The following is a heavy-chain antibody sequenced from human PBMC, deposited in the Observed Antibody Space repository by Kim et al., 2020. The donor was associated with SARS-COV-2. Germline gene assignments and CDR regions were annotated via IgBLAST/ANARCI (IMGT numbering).Heavy chain of an antibody. J-gene: IGHJ4*02. D-gene: IGHD5-12*01. CDR3: ARRGWLQGHFDY. V-gene: IGHV4-59*08. Sequence: NYNPTQQSQVTISVDTSKNQLSQKLSSVTAADTAVYYCARRGWLQGHFDYWGQGTLVTVSS.